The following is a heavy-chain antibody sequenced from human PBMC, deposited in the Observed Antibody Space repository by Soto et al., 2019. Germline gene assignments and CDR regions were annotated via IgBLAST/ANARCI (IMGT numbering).Heavy chain of an antibody. V-gene: IGHV4-34*01. CDR3: ASVAAATNWFDL. CDR2: INHSGST. CDR1: GGSFSGYY. J-gene: IGHJ5*02. Sequence: PSETLSITXAVCGGSFSGYYWSWIRQPPGKGLEWIGEINHSGSTNYNPSLKSRVTISVDTSKNQFSLKLSSVTAADTAVYYCASVAAATNWFDLWGQGTLVTVSS. D-gene: IGHD6-13*01.